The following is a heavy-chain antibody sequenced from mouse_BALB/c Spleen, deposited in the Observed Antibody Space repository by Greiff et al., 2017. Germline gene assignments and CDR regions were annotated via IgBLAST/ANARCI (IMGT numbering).Heavy chain of an antibody. V-gene: IGHV3-6*02. CDR1: GYSITSGYY. CDR2: ISYDGSN. D-gene: IGHD1-1*01. J-gene: IGHJ2*01. CDR3: ARYYGSSYGYFDY. Sequence: VQLKESGPGLVKPSQSLSLTCSVTGYSITSGYYWNWIRQFPGNKLEWMGYISYDGSNNYNPSLKNRISITRDTSKNQFFLKLNSVTTEDTATYYCARYYGSSYGYFDYWGQGTTLTVSS.